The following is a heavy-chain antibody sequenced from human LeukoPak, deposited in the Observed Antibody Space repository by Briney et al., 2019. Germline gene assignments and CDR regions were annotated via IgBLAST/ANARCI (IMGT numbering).Heavy chain of an antibody. Sequence: GRSLRLSCAASRFTFSSYGMHWVRQAPGKGLEWVAVISYDGSNKYYADSVKGRFTISRDNSKNTLYLQMNSLRAEGTAVYYCAKDRGYYAPFDYWGQGPLVTVPT. D-gene: IGHD3-10*01. V-gene: IGHV3-30*18. CDR1: RFTFSSYG. CDR3: AKDRGYYAPFDY. CDR2: ISYDGSNK. J-gene: IGHJ4*02.